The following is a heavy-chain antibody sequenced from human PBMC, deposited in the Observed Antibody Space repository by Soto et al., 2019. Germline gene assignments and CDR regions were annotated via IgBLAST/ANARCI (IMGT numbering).Heavy chain of an antibody. CDR2: MNPNSGNT. V-gene: IGHV1-8*01. CDR1: GYTFTSYD. CDR3: ARGYSSGWYKMKYYYYYGMDV. D-gene: IGHD6-19*01. Sequence: ASVKVSCKASGYTFTSYDINWVLQATGQGLEWMGWMNPNSGNTGYAQKFQGGVTMTRNTSISTAYMELSSLRSEDTAVYYCARGYSSGWYKMKYYYYYGMDVWGQGTTVTVSS. J-gene: IGHJ6*02.